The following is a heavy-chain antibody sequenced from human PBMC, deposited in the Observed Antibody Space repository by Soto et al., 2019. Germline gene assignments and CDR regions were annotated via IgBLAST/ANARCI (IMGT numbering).Heavy chain of an antibody. J-gene: IGHJ4*02. CDR1: GGSISTSSYY. CDR2: IYYSGST. V-gene: IGHV4-39*02. Sequence: QLQLQESGPGLVKPSETLSLTCTVSGGSISTSSYYWGWIRQPPGKGLEWIGSIYYSGSTYYNPSLKSRVTISVDTSKNHFSLKLRSVTAADTAVYYCARDYDSSGDYWGQGTLVTVSS. D-gene: IGHD3-22*01. CDR3: ARDYDSSGDY.